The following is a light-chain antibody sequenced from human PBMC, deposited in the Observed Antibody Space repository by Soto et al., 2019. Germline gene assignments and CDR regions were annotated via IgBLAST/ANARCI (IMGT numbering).Light chain of an antibody. Sequence: IVMTQSPANLSVSPGERATLSCRASQNVNYNLAWYQQKPGQAPSLLIHDASIRATAVPARFSGSGSGTEFTLTISSLQSEDFAVYYCQQYNNWPRTFGQGTKVEIK. CDR2: DAS. CDR3: QQYNNWPRT. CDR1: QNVNYN. V-gene: IGKV3-15*01. J-gene: IGKJ1*01.